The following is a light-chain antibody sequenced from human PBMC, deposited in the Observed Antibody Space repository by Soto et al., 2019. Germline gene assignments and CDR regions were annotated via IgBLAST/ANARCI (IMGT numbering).Light chain of an antibody. V-gene: IGKV1-5*03. CDR3: QQYNSYWT. CDR1: QSISGW. CDR2: KAS. J-gene: IGKJ1*01. Sequence: DIQMTQSPSTLSASVGDRVTITCRASQSISGWLAWYQQKPGKAPKLLIYKASSLQSGVPSRFGGSGSGTEFTLTISSLRPDDFATYHCQQYNSYWTFGQGTKVDIK.